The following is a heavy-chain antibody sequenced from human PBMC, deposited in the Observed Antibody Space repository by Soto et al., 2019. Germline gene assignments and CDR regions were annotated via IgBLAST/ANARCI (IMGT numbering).Heavy chain of an antibody. Sequence: EAQLLESGGGLVQPGGSLRLSCAASGFTFSNYAMSWVRQAPGKGLEWVSAISGSGDSTYYADSVKGRFTISRDNSKNTLYLQMNSLRAEDTAVYYCAREGYCSSTSCYYFDYWGQGTLVTVSS. J-gene: IGHJ4*02. CDR2: ISGSGDST. CDR1: GFTFSNYA. CDR3: AREGYCSSTSCYYFDY. D-gene: IGHD2-2*01. V-gene: IGHV3-23*01.